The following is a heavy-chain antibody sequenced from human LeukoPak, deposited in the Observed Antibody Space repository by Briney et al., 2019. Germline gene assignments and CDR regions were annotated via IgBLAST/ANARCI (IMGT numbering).Heavy chain of an antibody. D-gene: IGHD6-13*01. CDR1: GYTFTSYY. J-gene: IGHJ4*02. V-gene: IGHV1-46*01. Sequence: GASVNVSCRASGYTFTSYYMHWVRQAPGQGLEWMGIINPSGGSTSYAQKFQGRVTMTRDTSTSTVYMELSSLRSEDTAVYYCARDPGYSSSWYYFDYWGQGTLVTVSS. CDR3: ARDPGYSSSWYYFDY. CDR2: INPSGGST.